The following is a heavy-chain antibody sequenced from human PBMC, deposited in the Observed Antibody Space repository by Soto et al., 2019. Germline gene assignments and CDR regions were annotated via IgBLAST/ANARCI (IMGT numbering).Heavy chain of an antibody. D-gene: IGHD4-17*01. CDR3: ASPDYGDYVSGIGAFDI. Sequence: ASVKVSCKVSGYTLTELSMHWVRQAPGKGLEWMGGFDPEDGETIYAQKFQGRVTMTEDTSTDTAYMELSSLRSEDTAVYYCASPDYGDYVSGIGAFDIWGQGTMVTVSS. CDR2: FDPEDGET. V-gene: IGHV1-24*01. CDR1: GYTLTELS. J-gene: IGHJ3*02.